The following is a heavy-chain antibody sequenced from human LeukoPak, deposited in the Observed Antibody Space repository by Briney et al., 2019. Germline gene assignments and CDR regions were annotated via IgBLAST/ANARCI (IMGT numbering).Heavy chain of an antibody. CDR2: IYYSGST. J-gene: IGHJ4*02. D-gene: IGHD3-3*01. CDR1: GGSISSSSYY. CDR3: ARSPRDKYDFWSGYCDY. V-gene: IGHV4-39*07. Sequence: PSETLSLTCTVSGGSISSSSYYWGWIRQPPGKGLEWIGSIYYSGSTYYNPSLKSRVTISVDTSKNQFSLKLSSVTAADTTVYYCARSPRDKYDFWSGYCDYWGQGTLATVSS.